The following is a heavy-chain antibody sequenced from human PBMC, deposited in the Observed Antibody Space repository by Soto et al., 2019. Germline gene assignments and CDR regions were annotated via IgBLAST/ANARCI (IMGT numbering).Heavy chain of an antibody. CDR2: IDPNSGGT. J-gene: IGHJ4*02. CDR3: ARAGLYLGELSPYDY. CDR1: GYTFTGYF. D-gene: IGHD3-16*02. V-gene: IGHV1-2*02. Sequence: ASVKVSCKASGYTFTGYFMHWVRQAPGQGLEWMGWIDPNSGGTNYAQKFQGRVTMTRDTSISTAYMELSRLRSDDTAVYYCARAGLYLGELSPYDYWGQGTLVTVSS.